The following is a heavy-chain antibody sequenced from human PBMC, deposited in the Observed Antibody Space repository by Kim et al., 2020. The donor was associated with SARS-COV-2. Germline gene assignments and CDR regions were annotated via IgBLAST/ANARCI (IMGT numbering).Heavy chain of an antibody. D-gene: IGHD1-7*01. V-gene: IGHV3-64*05. Sequence: DSGKGRFTISRDNTKNTLYIQMSSLGAEDTAVYYCVKDRGLTGTTYYFDYWGQGTLVTVSS. J-gene: IGHJ4*02. CDR3: VKDRGLTGTTYYFDY.